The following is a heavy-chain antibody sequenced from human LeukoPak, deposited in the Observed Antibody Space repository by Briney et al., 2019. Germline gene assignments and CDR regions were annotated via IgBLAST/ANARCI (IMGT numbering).Heavy chain of an antibody. D-gene: IGHD3-10*01. V-gene: IGHV4-59*12. Sequence: PSETLSLTCTVSGGSISGFYWTWIRQPPGKGLEWIGYIYYSGSTNYNPSLKSRVTISVDTSKNQFSLKLSSVTAADTAVYYCARDRPGYDYGSGSPWAFDIWGQGTMVTVSS. CDR3: ARDRPGYDYGSGSPWAFDI. CDR2: IYYSGST. CDR1: GGSISGFY. J-gene: IGHJ3*02.